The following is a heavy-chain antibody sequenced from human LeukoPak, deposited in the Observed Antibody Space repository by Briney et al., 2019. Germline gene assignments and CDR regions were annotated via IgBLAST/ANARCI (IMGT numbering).Heavy chain of an antibody. J-gene: IGHJ4*02. V-gene: IGHV3-74*01. Sequence: PGGSLRLSCAASGFTFSTYWMQWVRQAPGKGLVFVSRINPDGTTTNYADSVKGRFTISRGNAKNTLSLQLSSLRVEDTAVYYCVRVDPIASGKHDLWGQGTRVSVSS. CDR2: INPDGTTT. D-gene: IGHD2/OR15-2a*01. CDR3: VRVDPIASGKHDL. CDR1: GFTFSTYW.